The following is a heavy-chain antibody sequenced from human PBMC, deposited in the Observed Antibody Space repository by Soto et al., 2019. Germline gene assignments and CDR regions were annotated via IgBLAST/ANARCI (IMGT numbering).Heavy chain of an antibody. CDR2: ISAYKGNT. J-gene: IGHJ5*02. CDR1: GYTFTSYG. Sequence: ASVKVSCKASGYTFTSYGISWVRQAPGQGLEWMGRISAYKGNTNYAQKIQGRVNMTTDTSTSTAYMGLGSLRFDDPAVYYCAMFKTPRGSWGTLTAYNWFDPWGQGTLVTVSS. D-gene: IGHD3-16*01. CDR3: AMFKTPRGSWGTLTAYNWFDP. V-gene: IGHV1-18*01.